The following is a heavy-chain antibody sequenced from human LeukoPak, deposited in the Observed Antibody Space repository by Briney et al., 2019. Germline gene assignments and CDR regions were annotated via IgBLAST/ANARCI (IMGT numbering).Heavy chain of an antibody. CDR2: IFPGDSDT. J-gene: IGHJ4*02. CDR3: ARNFEYCGGDCYDY. D-gene: IGHD2-21*02. V-gene: IGHV5-51*01. Sequence: ESLKISCKGSGYSFISYWIGWVRQMPGKGLEWIGIIFPGDSDTRYSPSFQGQVTISADKSIATAYLQWSSLKASDTAMYYCARNFEYCGGDCYDYWGQGTLVTVSS. CDR1: GYSFISYW.